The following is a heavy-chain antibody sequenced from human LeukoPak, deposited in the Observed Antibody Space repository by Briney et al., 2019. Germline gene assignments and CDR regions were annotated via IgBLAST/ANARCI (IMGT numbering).Heavy chain of an antibody. J-gene: IGHJ4*02. CDR2: ISGSGGST. Sequence: HPGGSLRLSCAASGFTFSSYAMSWVRQAPGKGLEWVSAISGSGGSTYYADSVKGRFTISRDNSKNTLYLQMNSLRAEDTAVYYCARDAYSSSWYSNYFDYWGQGTLVTVSS. V-gene: IGHV3-23*01. CDR3: ARDAYSSSWYSNYFDY. CDR1: GFTFSSYA. D-gene: IGHD6-13*01.